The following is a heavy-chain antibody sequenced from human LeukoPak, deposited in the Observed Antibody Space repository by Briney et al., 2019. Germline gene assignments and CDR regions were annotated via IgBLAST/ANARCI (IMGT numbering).Heavy chain of an antibody. CDR3: ERHAVYSGDYSFWFDP. V-gene: IGHV4-59*08. J-gene: IGHJ5*02. CDR1: GGSITTYY. D-gene: IGHD1-26*01. Sequence: SETLSLTCTVYGGSITTYYWSGIRQPPGQGLEWIAYIYYSRITNYNPSLKIRVSIAINTSKNLFSLSLSDVTAADTAVYYWERHAVYSGDYSFWFDPWGLGTLVTVSS. CDR2: IYYSRIT.